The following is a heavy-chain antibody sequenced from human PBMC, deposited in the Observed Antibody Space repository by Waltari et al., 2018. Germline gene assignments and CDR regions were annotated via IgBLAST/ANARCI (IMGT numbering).Heavy chain of an antibody. V-gene: IGHV1-3*01. J-gene: IGHJ6*02. D-gene: IGHD3-16*02. CDR2: INAGNGNT. CDR1: GYTFTISA. Sequence: QVQLVQSGAEVKTPGASVKVSCKASGYTFTISAMHWVLQAPGPRLEGMGWINAGNGNTKYSQKFQGRVTITRDTSASTAYMELSSLRSEDTAVYYCARGHGMITFGGVIAYYYYYGMDVWGQGTTVTVSS. CDR3: ARGHGMITFGGVIAYYYYYGMDV.